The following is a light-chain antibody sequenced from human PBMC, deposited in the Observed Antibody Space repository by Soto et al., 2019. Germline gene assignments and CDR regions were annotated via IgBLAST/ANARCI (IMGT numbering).Light chain of an antibody. CDR2: RAS. V-gene: IGKV1-5*03. Sequence: DVQMTQSPSSLSASVGDRVTLTCRASQRVSSYLHWYQQKPGKAPKLLIYRASSLESGVPSRFSGSGSGTEFTLTISSLQPDDFATYYCQQYNSYPWTFGQGTKVDI. CDR1: QRVSSY. J-gene: IGKJ1*01. CDR3: QQYNSYPWT.